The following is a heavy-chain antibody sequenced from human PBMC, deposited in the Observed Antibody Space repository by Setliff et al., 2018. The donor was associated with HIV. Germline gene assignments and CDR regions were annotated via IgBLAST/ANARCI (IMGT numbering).Heavy chain of an antibody. CDR3: ARWYTTGRGWFDP. D-gene: IGHD6-25*01. CDR2: IIPLHGIA. V-gene: IGHV1-69*10. CDR1: GGTFSSYA. J-gene: IGHJ5*02. Sequence: ASVKVSCKASGGTFSSYAITWVRQAPGQGLEWMGGIIPLHGIANYIQKFQGRVTITADKSTTTAYMELSSLRSEDTAVYYCARWYTTGRGWFDPWGQGTLVTVSS.